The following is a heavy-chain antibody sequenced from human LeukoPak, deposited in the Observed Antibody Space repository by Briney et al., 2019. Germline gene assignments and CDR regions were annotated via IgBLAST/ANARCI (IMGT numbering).Heavy chain of an antibody. J-gene: IGHJ4*02. CDR2: IYSGGST. Sequence: PGGSLRPSCAASGFTVSSNHMSWVRQAPGKGLEWVSVIYSGGSTYYADSVKGRFTISRDNSKNTLYLQMNSLRAEDTAVYYCARDQGGDYTFDYWGQGTLVTVSS. CDR1: GFTVSSNH. D-gene: IGHD4-17*01. V-gene: IGHV3-66*02. CDR3: ARDQGGDYTFDY.